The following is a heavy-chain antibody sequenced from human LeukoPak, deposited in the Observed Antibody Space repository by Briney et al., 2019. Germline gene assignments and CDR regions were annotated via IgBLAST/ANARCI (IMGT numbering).Heavy chain of an antibody. Sequence: GGSLRLSCAASGFTFSSYDMHWVRQATGKGLEWVSAIGTAGDTYYPGSVKGRFTISRENAKNSLYLQMNSLRAGDTAVYYCARGGYLRGSFDYWGQGTLVTVSS. V-gene: IGHV3-13*01. D-gene: IGHD1-26*01. CDR3: ARGGYLRGSFDY. J-gene: IGHJ4*02. CDR2: IGTAGDT. CDR1: GFTFSSYD.